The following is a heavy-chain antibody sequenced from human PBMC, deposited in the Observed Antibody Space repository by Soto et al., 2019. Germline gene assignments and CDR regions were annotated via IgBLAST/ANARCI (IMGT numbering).Heavy chain of an antibody. D-gene: IGHD3-10*01. CDR1: GGSISSGDYY. Sequence: SETLSLTCTVSGGSISSGDYYWSWIRQPPGKGLEWIGYIYYSGSTYYNPSLKSRVTISVDTSKNQFSLKLSSVTAADTAVYYCARTVLLWFGAPPARFDYWGQGTLVTVSS. CDR3: ARTVLLWFGAPPARFDY. CDR2: IYYSGST. V-gene: IGHV4-30-4*01. J-gene: IGHJ4*02.